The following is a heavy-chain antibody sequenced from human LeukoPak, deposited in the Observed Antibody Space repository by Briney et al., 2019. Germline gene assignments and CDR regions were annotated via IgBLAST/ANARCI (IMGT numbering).Heavy chain of an antibody. CDR1: GFSFDTSA. CDR3: SKPRGICSGGSCYMADAFDI. J-gene: IGHJ3*02. CDR2: VGGNNAGT. D-gene: IGHD2-15*01. Sequence: PGGSLRLSCATSGFSFDTSAMSWVRQAPGKGLEWVGAVGGNNAGTIYADSVQGRFTIPRDNSNTKLSLHLTSLRPETTALFSWSKPRGICSGGSCYMADAFDIWGQGTVVTVSS. V-gene: IGHV3-23*01.